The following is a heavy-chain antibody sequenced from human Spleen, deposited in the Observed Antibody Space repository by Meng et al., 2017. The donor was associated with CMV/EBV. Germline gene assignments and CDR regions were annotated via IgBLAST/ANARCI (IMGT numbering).Heavy chain of an antibody. D-gene: IGHD3-10*01. V-gene: IGHV3-21*01. CDR2: ISSSSSYI. J-gene: IGHJ6*02. CDR1: GFTFSSYS. Sequence: GESLKISCAASGFTFSSYSMNWVRQAPGKGLEWVSSISSSSSYIYYADSVKGRFTVSRDNAKNSLYLQMNSLRAEDTAVYYCARVQSQLMWFGKVGGDYYGMDVWGQGTTVTVSS. CDR3: ARVQSQLMWFGKVGGDYYGMDV.